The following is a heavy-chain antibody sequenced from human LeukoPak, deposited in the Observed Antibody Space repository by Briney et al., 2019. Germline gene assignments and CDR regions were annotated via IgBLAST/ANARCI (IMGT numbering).Heavy chain of an antibody. CDR2: IYYSGST. V-gene: IGHV4-31*03. Sequence: SETLSLTCTVSGGSISSGGYYWSWIRQHPGKDLEWIGYIYYSGSTYYNPSLKSRVTISVDTSKNQFSLKLSSVTAADTAVYYCARSVRVVPAAMTTGFDYWGQGTLVTVSS. CDR3: ARSVRVVPAAMTTGFDY. D-gene: IGHD2-2*01. J-gene: IGHJ4*02. CDR1: GGSISSGGYY.